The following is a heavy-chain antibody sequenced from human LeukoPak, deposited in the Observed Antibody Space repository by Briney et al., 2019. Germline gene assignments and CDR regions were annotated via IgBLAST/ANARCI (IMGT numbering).Heavy chain of an antibody. CDR2: ISYDGSNK. J-gene: IGHJ4*02. CDR1: GFTFSSYG. D-gene: IGHD1-26*01. V-gene: IGHV3-30*18. Sequence: GGSPRLSCAASGFTFSSYGMHWVRQAPGKGLEWVAVISYDGSNKFYADSVQGRFTISRDNSKNTLYLQMNSLRAEDTAVYYCAKDGGRYSGSLGDWGQGTLVTVSS. CDR3: AKDGGRYSGSLGD.